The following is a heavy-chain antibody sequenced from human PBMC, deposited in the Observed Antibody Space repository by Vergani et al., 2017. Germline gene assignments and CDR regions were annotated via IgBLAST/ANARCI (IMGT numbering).Heavy chain of an antibody. J-gene: IGHJ5*02. D-gene: IGHD4-17*01. CDR2: IYTSGST. CDR1: GGSISSYY. Sequence: QVQLQQWGAGLLKPSETLSLTCTVSGGSISSYYWSWIRQPAGKGLEWIGRIYTSGSTNYNPSLKSRVTMSVDTSKNQFSLKMSSVTAADTAVYYCARGPDYGDYDWFDHWGQGTLVTVSS. CDR3: ARGPDYGDYDWFDH. V-gene: IGHV4-59*10.